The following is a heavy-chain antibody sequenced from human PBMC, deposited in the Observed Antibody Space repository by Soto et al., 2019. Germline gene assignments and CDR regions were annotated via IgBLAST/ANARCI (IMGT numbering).Heavy chain of an antibody. V-gene: IGHV4-39*01. CDR1: GGSISSSSYY. D-gene: IGHD2-15*01. J-gene: IGHJ5*02. CDR3: ARHVIVVVVAATENWFDP. CDR2: IYYSGST. Sequence: SETLSLTCTVSGGSISSSSYYWGWIRQPPGKGLEWIGSIYYSGSTYYNPSLKSRVTISVDTSKNQFSLKLSSVTAADTAAYYCARHVIVVVVAATENWFDPWGQGTLVTVSS.